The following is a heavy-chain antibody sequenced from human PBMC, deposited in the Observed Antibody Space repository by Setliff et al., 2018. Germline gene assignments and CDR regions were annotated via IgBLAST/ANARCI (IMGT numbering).Heavy chain of an antibody. Sequence: LSLTCTVSGASISSSRDYWGWIRQPPGKGLEWIGSIYYSGSTYYNPSLKSRVTISVDTSKNQFSLKLSSVTAADTAVFYCARLSGYYFDYWGQGTLVTVPQ. V-gene: IGHV4-39*01. CDR1: GASISSSRDY. CDR3: ARLSGYYFDY. J-gene: IGHJ4*02. D-gene: IGHD3-22*01. CDR2: IYYSGST.